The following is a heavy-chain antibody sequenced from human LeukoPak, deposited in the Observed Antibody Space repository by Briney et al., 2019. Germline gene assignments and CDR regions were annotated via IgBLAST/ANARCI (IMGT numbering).Heavy chain of an antibody. Sequence: GESLKISCKGSGYSFTSYWISWVRQMPGKGLEWMGRIDPSDSYTNYSPSFQGHVTISADKSISTAYLQWSSLKASDTAMYYSARHGMSPDGELDYWGQGTLVTVSS. CDR1: GYSFTSYW. J-gene: IGHJ4*02. V-gene: IGHV5-10-1*01. D-gene: IGHD4-17*01. CDR2: IDPSDSYT. CDR3: ARHGMSPDGELDY.